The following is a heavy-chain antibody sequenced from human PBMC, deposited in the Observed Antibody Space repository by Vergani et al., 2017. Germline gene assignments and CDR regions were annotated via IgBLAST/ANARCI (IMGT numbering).Heavy chain of an antibody. CDR1: GGTFSSYA. CDR3: ATDGDNYYDSSGFDY. V-gene: IGHV1-69*01. J-gene: IGHJ4*02. D-gene: IGHD3-22*01. CDR2: IIPIFGTA. Sequence: QVQLVQSGAEVKKPGSSVKVSCKASGGTFSSYAISWVRQAPGQGLEWMGGIIPIFGTANYAQKFQGIVTITADESTSTAYMELSSLRSEDTAVYYCATDGDNYYDSSGFDYWGQGTLVTVSS.